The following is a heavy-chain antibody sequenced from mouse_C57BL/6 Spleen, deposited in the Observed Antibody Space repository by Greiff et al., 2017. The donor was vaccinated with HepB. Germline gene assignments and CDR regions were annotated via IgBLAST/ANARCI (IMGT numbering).Heavy chain of an antibody. CDR2: IDPETGGT. J-gene: IGHJ2*01. CDR3: TRDYGSQLFDY. V-gene: IGHV1-15*01. D-gene: IGHD1-1*01. CDR1: GYTFTDYE. Sequence: VQLQQSGAELVRPGASVTLSCKASGYTFTDYEMHWVKQTPVHGLEWIGAIDPETGGTAYNQKFKGKAILTADKSSSTAYMELRSLTSEDSAVYYCTRDYGSQLFDYWGQGTTLTVSS.